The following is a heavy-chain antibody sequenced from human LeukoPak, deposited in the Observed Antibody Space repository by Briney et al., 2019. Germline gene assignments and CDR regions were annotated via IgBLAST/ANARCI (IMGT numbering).Heavy chain of an antibody. V-gene: IGHV3-74*01. CDR3: VRDMGYYDKV. D-gene: IGHD3-22*01. CDR2: INTDVNTR. Sequence: PGGSLRLSCATSGFTFSTSWMHWVRQAPGKGLVWVSRINTDVNTRDYADSVRGRFTISRDNAKNTLYLQMNSLRAEDTAIYYCVRDMGYYDKVWGQGTLVTVSS. J-gene: IGHJ4*02. CDR1: GFTFSTSW.